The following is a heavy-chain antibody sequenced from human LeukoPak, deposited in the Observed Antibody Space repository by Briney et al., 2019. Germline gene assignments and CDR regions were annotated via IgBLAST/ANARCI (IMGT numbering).Heavy chain of an antibody. CDR2: ISAYNGNT. CDR1: GYTFTSYG. J-gene: IGHJ2*01. CDR3: ARELPGGYGDPYWYFDL. V-gene: IGHV1-18*01. D-gene: IGHD4-17*01. Sequence: AVKVSCQATGYTFTSYGISWMRQAPGQGLEWMGWISAYNGNTNYAQKLQGRVTMTTDTSTSTAYRELSSLRSDDTAVYYCARELPGGYGDPYWYFDLWGRGTLVTVSS.